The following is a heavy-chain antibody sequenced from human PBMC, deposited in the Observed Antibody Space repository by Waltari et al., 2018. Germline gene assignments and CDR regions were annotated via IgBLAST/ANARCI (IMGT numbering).Heavy chain of an antibody. V-gene: IGHV3-33*08. CDR1: GFRFNEYA. J-gene: IGHJ4*02. D-gene: IGHD2-15*01. Sequence: QVQLMESGGDVVQPGSSLRLSCAGSGFRFNEYAMQWVRQAPGKGLEWVAGLWYDGTDKKYSDSVKGRFTVSRDNSKNTLYLHMDTLRGEDTAVYFCAREEVLSATFDHWGRGTLVTVAS. CDR2: LWYDGTDK. CDR3: AREEVLSATFDH.